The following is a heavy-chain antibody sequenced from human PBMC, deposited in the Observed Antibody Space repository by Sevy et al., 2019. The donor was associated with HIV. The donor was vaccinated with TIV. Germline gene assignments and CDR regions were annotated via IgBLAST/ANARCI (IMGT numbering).Heavy chain of an antibody. V-gene: IGHV1-24*01. Sequence: ASVKVSCKVSGYTLTELSMHWVRQAPGKGLEWMGGFDLEDGETIYAQKFQGRVTMTEDTSTDTAYMELSSLRSEDTAMYYCATRGIAAAGTNYYYGMDVWGQGTTVTVSS. CDR2: FDLEDGET. CDR1: GYTLTELS. D-gene: IGHD6-13*01. J-gene: IGHJ6*02. CDR3: ATRGIAAAGTNYYYGMDV.